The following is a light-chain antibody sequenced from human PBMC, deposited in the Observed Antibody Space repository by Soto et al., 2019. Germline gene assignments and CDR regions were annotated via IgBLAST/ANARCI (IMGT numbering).Light chain of an antibody. Sequence: EVVLTQSPGTLSLSPGERATLSCRASQSIGSSYLAWYQQKPGQAPRLLIYGASSRATGIPDRFSGSGSGTDFTLTISRLEPEDFAVYNCQQYNKWPRTFGQGTKVDIK. CDR2: GAS. CDR1: QSIGSSY. CDR3: QQYNKWPRT. V-gene: IGKV3-20*01. J-gene: IGKJ2*01.